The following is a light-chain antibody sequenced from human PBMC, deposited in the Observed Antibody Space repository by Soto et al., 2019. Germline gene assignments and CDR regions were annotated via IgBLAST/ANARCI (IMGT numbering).Light chain of an antibody. CDR1: QTISSW. J-gene: IGKJ4*01. CDR3: QQYNSYSALT. V-gene: IGKV1-5*03. Sequence: DIQMTQSPSTLSASVGDRVTITCRASQTISSWLAWYQQKPGKAPNLLIYKASSLESGVPSRFSGSGSGTEFTLTISSLQPDDFATYYCQQYNSYSALTFGGGTKVEI. CDR2: KAS.